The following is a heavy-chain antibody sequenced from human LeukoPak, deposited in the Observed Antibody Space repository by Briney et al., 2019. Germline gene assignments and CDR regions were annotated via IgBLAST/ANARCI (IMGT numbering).Heavy chain of an antibody. CDR1: GFTFSDYY. V-gene: IGHV3-11*01. CDR3: ARDREVGATSKLGY. D-gene: IGHD1-26*01. CDR2: IGSSGSTI. Sequence: GGSPRLSCAASGFTFSDYYMSWIRQAPGKGLEWVSYIGSSGSTIYYADSVKGRFTISRDNAKNSLYLQMNSLRAEDTAVYYCARDREVGATSKLGYWGQGTLVTVSS. J-gene: IGHJ4*02.